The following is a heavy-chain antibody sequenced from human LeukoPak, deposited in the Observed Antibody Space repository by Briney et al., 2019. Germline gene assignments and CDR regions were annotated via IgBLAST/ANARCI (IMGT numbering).Heavy chain of an antibody. CDR2: IWYDGSNK. CDR3: AKGTGYCSGGSCYLIDY. Sequence: GSLKPSCAASGFPFSSYGMHWVRQAPGKGLEGVAVIWYDGSNKYYADSVKGRFTNSRDNSKNTLYLQMNSLRAEDTAVYYCAKGTGYCSGGSCYLIDYWGQGTLVTVSS. D-gene: IGHD2-15*01. CDR1: GFPFSSYG. V-gene: IGHV3-33*06. J-gene: IGHJ4*02.